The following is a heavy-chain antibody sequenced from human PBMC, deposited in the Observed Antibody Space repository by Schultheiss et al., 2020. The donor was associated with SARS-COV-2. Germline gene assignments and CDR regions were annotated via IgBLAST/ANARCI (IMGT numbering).Heavy chain of an antibody. CDR1: GFTFSSYA. J-gene: IGHJ4*02. V-gene: IGHV3-NL1*01. CDR3: ARDRRIAVAGYFDY. CDR2: IYSGGST. Sequence: GGSLRLSCAASGFTFSSYAMHWVRQAPGKGLEWVSVIYSGGSTYYADSVKGRFTISRDNSKNTLYLQMNSLRAEDTAVYYCARDRRIAVAGYFDYWGQGTLVTVSS. D-gene: IGHD6-19*01.